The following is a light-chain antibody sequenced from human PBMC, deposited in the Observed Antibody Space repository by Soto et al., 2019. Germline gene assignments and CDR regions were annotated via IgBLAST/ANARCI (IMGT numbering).Light chain of an antibody. J-gene: IGKJ4*01. CDR2: AAA. V-gene: IGKV3-15*01. CDR1: ESISSN. CDR3: QMYNNWVGT. Sequence: EMVMTQLPAILSMSHSERATLSSRANESISSNLAWYQQKPGRAPRFLIYAAATRATGVPARFSGSGSGADFTLTINSLQSEDFAVYYCQMYNNWVGTFGGGTKVDIK.